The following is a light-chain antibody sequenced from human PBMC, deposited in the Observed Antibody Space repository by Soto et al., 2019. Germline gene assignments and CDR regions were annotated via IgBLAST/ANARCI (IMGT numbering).Light chain of an antibody. V-gene: IGLV2-14*01. CDR3: SSYTSSITLM. Sequence: QSALTQPASVSGSPGQSITISCTGTSSYVGDYNYGSWYQQHPGKAPKLLLYEVIKRPSGVSSRFSGSKSGNTASLTISGLQAEDEADYYCSSYTSSITLMFGGVTNLTVL. CDR2: EVI. J-gene: IGLJ3*02. CDR1: SSYVGDYNY.